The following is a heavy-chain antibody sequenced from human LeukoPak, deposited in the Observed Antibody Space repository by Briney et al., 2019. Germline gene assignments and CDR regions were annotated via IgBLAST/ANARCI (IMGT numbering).Heavy chain of an antibody. CDR1: GGTFSSYT. D-gene: IGHD2-15*01. CDR2: IIPILGIA. Sequence: SVKVSCKASGGTFSSYTISWVRQAPGQGLEWMGRIIPILGIANYARKFQGRVTITADKSTSTAYMELSSLRSEDTAVYYCVSGGGRYYFDYWGQGTLFTVSS. J-gene: IGHJ4*02. V-gene: IGHV1-69*02. CDR3: VSGGGRYYFDY.